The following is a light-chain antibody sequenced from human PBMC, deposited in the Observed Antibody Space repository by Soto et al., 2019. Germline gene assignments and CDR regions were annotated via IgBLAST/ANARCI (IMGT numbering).Light chain of an antibody. CDR3: QQPNSYPLT. V-gene: IGKV1-9*01. Sequence: IQLTQSPSSLSASVGDRVTITCRASQGISSYLAWYQQKPGKAPKLLIYAASTLQSGVPSRFSGSGSGTEFTLTISSLQPEDFATYYCQQPNSYPLTFGGGTQVDIK. CDR2: AAS. J-gene: IGKJ4*01. CDR1: QGISSY.